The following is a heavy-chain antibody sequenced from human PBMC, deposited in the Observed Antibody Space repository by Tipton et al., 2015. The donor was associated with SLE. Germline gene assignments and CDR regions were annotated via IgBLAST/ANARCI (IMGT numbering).Heavy chain of an antibody. D-gene: IGHD5-24*01. Sequence: GSLRLSCAASGFTVSSNYMSWVRQAPGKGLEWVSVIYSGGSTYYADSVKGRFTISRDNSKNTLYLQMNSLRAEDTAVYYCARDPMATMKAFDIWGQGTMVTASS. CDR2: IYSGGST. J-gene: IGHJ3*02. CDR3: ARDPMATMKAFDI. V-gene: IGHV3-53*05. CDR1: GFTVSSNY.